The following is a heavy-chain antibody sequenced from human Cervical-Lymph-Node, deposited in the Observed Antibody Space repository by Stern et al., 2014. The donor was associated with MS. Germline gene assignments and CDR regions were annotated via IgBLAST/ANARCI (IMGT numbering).Heavy chain of an antibody. CDR2: ISSGGKT. J-gene: IGHJ4*02. CDR1: GFTFSDYY. CDR3: ARESGTFDS. Sequence: QVQLGQSGGGLVKPGESLRLSCSASGFTFSDYYMSWIRQPPGKGLEWISYISSGGKTYYADSVKGRFTISRDNAKNSLYLQIKSLRAEDTAVYYCARESGTFDSWGQGTLVTVSS. V-gene: IGHV3-11*01. D-gene: IGHD3-10*01.